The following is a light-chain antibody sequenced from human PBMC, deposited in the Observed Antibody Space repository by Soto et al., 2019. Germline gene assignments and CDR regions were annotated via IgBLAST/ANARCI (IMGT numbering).Light chain of an antibody. Sequence: QSALTQPASVSGSPGQSITISCTGTSSDVGGYNYVSWYQQHPGKAPKLMIYEVSNRPSGVSNRFSGSKSGNTASLTISGLQAEDEADYYCSSYTSSSTLYVFRTGTKGTVL. CDR1: SSDVGGYNY. CDR2: EVS. CDR3: SSYTSSSTLYV. J-gene: IGLJ1*01. V-gene: IGLV2-14*01.